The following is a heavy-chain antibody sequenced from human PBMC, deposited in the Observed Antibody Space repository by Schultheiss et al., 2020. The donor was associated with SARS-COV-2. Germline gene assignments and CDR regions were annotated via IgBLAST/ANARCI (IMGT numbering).Heavy chain of an antibody. V-gene: IGHV4-59*01. J-gene: IGHJ4*02. CDR3: ARGAAMDY. Sequence: SETLSLTCTVSGGSISSYYWSWIRQPPGKGLEWIGYSYYSGSTNYNPSLKSRVTISVDTSKNQFSLKLSSVTAADTAVYYCARGAAMDYWGQGTLVTVSS. D-gene: IGHD5-18*01. CDR1: GGSISSYY. CDR2: SYYSGST.